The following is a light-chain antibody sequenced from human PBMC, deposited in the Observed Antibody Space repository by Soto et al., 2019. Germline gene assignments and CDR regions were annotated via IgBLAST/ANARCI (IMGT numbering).Light chain of an antibody. V-gene: IGLV2-23*01. Sequence: QSALTQPASVSGSPGQSITISCTGTSGDVGRYNLVSWYQQHPGKAPKFLIYEDDKRPSGVSSRFSGSRSGNTASLTISGLQAEDEADDYCCSYAGTSHYYVFGTGTKLTVL. CDR2: EDD. CDR1: SGDVGRYNL. CDR3: CSYAGTSHYYV. J-gene: IGLJ1*01.